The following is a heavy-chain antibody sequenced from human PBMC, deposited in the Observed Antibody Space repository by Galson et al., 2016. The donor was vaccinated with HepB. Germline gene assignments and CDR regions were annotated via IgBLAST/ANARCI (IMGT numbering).Heavy chain of an antibody. CDR2: IWYDGSNK. V-gene: IGHV3-33*01. J-gene: IGHJ4*01. CDR3: ARIYYEILTGLTPWYYFDS. CDR1: GFTFRSYG. Sequence: SLRLSCAASGFTFRSYGMHWVRQAPGKGLEWVAVIWYDGSNKYYADSVKGRFTISRDNSKNTLYLQMNSLRAEDTAVYYCARIYYEILTGLTPWYYFDSGAQEPWSPSPQ. D-gene: IGHD3-9*01.